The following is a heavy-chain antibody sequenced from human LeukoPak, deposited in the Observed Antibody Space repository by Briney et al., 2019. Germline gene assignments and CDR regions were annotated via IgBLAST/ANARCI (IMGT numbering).Heavy chain of an antibody. J-gene: IGHJ4*02. CDR2: IYSGGST. CDR3: AKGGKSKYCSGGSCYSEYFDY. V-gene: IGHV3-66*01. CDR1: GFTVSSNY. Sequence: GGSLRLSCAASGFTVSSNYMSWVRQAPGKGLEWVSVIYSGGSTYYADSVKGRFTISRDNSKNTLYLQMNSLRAEDTAVYYCAKGGKSKYCSGGSCYSEYFDYWGQGTLVTVSS. D-gene: IGHD2-15*01.